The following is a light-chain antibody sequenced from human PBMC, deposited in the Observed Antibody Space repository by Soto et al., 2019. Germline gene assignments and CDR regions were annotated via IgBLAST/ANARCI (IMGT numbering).Light chain of an antibody. J-gene: IGKJ5*01. Sequence: EIALTQSPGIWSLAPGEGAALSCGGSQSISSSFLAWYQQKPGQAPRLLIYGASSRATGIPDRFSGTGSETDFTLTISRLEPEDFAVYYCQQYDNSPITFGQGTRLEIK. CDR3: QQYDNSPIT. CDR1: QSISSSF. CDR2: GAS. V-gene: IGKV3-20*01.